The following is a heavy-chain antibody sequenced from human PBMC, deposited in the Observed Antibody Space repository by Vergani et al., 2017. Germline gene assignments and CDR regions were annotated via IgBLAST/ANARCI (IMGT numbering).Heavy chain of an antibody. Sequence: EVQLLESGGGLVQPGGSLRLSCAASGFTFSSYAMSWVRQAPGKGLEWVSAISGSGGSTYYADSVKGRLTISRDNSKNTLYLQMNSLRAEDTAVYYCARSRTSIQLWLFDYWGQGTLVTVSS. CDR2: ISGSGGST. CDR3: ARSRTSIQLWLFDY. J-gene: IGHJ4*02. D-gene: IGHD5-18*01. V-gene: IGHV3-23*01. CDR1: GFTFSSYA.